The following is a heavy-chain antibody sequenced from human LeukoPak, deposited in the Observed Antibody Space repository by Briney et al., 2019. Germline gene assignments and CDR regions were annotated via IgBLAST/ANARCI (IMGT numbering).Heavy chain of an antibody. D-gene: IGHD3-22*01. CDR1: GGTFSSYG. CDR2: ISAYNGNT. J-gene: IGHJ4*02. CDR3: ARVLGSPYYYDSSAYLDY. V-gene: IGHV1-18*01. Sequence: ASVKVSCKASGGTFSSYGISWVRQAPGQGLEWMGWISAYNGNTNYAQKLQGRVTMTTDTSTSTAYMELRSLRSDDTAVYYCARVLGSPYYYDSSAYLDYWGQGTLVTVSS.